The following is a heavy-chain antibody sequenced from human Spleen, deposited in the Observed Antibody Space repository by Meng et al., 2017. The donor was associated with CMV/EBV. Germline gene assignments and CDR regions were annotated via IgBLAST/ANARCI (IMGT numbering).Heavy chain of an antibody. V-gene: IGHV2-5*01. CDR1: GFSLTTSGVG. D-gene: IGHD2-21*01. CDR2: INWNDDE. CDR3: AVSLGVEGIARRCFDS. Sequence: SGPTLVKPTQTLTLTCTFSGFSLTTSGVGVGWIRQPPGKALDWLALINWNDDERYKSSLKNRLSITKDTSTNQVVLTMTNMDPVDTATYYCAVSLGVEGIARRCFDSWGPGSPVTVSS. J-gene: IGHJ4*02.